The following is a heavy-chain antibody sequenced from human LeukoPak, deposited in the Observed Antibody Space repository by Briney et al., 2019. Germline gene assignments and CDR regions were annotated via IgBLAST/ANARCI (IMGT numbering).Heavy chain of an antibody. D-gene: IGHD1-26*01. CDR3: AKDMGGSGRNWASNWFDP. J-gene: IGHJ5*02. CDR2: ISADGGSS. V-gene: IGHV3-43*02. CDR1: GFTFGDYP. Sequence: GGSLRLFCAASGFTFGDYPMHWIRQTPGQGLEWVSLISADGGSSFQADSVRGRFTISRDNSKNSLYLQMNSLRSEDTALYYCAKDMGGSGRNWASNWFDPWGQETLVTVSS.